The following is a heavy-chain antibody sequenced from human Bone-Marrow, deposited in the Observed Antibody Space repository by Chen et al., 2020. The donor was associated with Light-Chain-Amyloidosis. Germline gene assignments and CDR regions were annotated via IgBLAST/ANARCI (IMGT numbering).Heavy chain of an antibody. CDR3: ARRRDGYNFDY. CDR1: GYTFPNYW. J-gene: IGHJ4*02. V-gene: IGHV5-51*01. Sequence: EVQLEQSGPEVKKPGESLKISCKGSGYTFPNYWIGWVRQMPGKGLEWMGVIYPDDSDARYSPSLEGQVTISADKSITTAYLQWRSLKASDTAMYYCARRRDGYNFDYLGQGTLVTVSS. CDR2: IYPDDSDA. D-gene: IGHD5-12*01.